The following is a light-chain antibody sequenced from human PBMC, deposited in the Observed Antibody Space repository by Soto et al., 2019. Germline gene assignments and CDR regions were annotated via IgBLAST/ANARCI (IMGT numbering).Light chain of an antibody. Sequence: QSVLTQPRSVSGSPGQSVTISCTGTSSDVGGYNYVSWYQQHPGKAPKLMIYDVSKRPSGVPDRFSGSKSGKKASLTISGLQAEDEADYYCCSYAGSYTYVFGTGTKVTVL. CDR3: CSYAGSYTYV. J-gene: IGLJ1*01. V-gene: IGLV2-11*01. CDR2: DVS. CDR1: SSDVGGYNY.